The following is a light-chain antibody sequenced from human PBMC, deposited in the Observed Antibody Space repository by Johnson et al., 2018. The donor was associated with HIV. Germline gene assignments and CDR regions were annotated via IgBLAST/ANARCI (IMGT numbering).Light chain of an antibody. J-gene: IGLJ1*01. CDR3: GTWDGSLSGYV. CDR1: SSNIGENF. V-gene: IGLV1-51*02. Sequence: HSVLTQPPSVSAAPGQKVTFSCSGSSSNIGENFVSWYQHLPGTAPKLLIYENNKRPSGIPDRFSGSKSGTSATLSITGLQTGDEADYYCGTWDGSLSGYVFGTGTKVTVL. CDR2: ENN.